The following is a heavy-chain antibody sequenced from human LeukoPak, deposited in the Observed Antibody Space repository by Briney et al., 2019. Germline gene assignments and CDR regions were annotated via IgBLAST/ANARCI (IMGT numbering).Heavy chain of an antibody. CDR2: IYYSGST. CDR1: SGSISSSSYY. J-gene: IGHJ4*02. CDR3: ARSWFGELFDDY. Sequence: SETLSLTCTVSSGSISSSSYYWGWIRQPPGKGLEWIGSIYYSGSTYYNPSLKSRVTISVDTSKNQFSLKLSSVTAADTAVYYCARSWFGELFDDYWGQGTLVTVSS. D-gene: IGHD3-10*01. V-gene: IGHV4-39*01.